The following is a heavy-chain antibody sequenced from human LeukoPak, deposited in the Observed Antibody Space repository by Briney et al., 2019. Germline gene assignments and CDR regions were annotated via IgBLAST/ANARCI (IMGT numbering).Heavy chain of an antibody. CDR1: GFTVSSNY. J-gene: IGHJ5*02. CDR2: IYSGGST. V-gene: IGHV3-66*04. Sequence: GGSPRLSCAASGFTVSSNYMSWVRQAPGKGLEWVSVIYSGGSTYYADSVKGRFTISRDNSENTLYLQMNSLRAEDTAVYYCARPRLGGFDPWGQGTLVTVSS. CDR3: ARPRLGGFDP. D-gene: IGHD3-10*01.